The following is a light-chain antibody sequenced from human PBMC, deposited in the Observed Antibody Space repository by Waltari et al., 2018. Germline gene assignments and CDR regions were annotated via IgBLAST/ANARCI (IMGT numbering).Light chain of an antibody. Sequence: DIQMTQSPSSLSASVGDRVTITCRVSQSISSYLNWYQQKPGKAPKLLIYAASSLQSGVPSRFSGSGSGTDFTLTISSLQPEDFATYYCQQSYSTPITFGQGTRLEIK. CDR3: QQSYSTPIT. J-gene: IGKJ5*01. CDR2: AAS. V-gene: IGKV1-39*01. CDR1: QSISSY.